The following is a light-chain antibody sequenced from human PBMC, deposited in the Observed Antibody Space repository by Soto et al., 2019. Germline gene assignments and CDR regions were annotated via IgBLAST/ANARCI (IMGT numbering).Light chain of an antibody. V-gene: IGLV2-14*01. CDR3: TTWYGRLPGDV. Sequence: QSALTQPASVSGSPGQSITISCTGTSSDVGAYKYVSWYQHHPDKAPKIMIFEVSNRPSGVSNRFSSSKSGNTASLTFSELQGEDEADYYCTTWYGRLPGDVFGGGTKLTVL. J-gene: IGLJ2*01. CDR2: EVS. CDR1: SSDVGAYKY.